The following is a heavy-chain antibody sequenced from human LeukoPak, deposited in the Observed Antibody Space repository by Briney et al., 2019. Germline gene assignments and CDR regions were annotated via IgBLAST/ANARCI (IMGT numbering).Heavy chain of an antibody. J-gene: IGHJ4*02. Sequence: QPGGSLRLSCAASGFTVSSNYMSWVRQAPGKGLEWVSVIYSGGSTYYADSVKGRFTISRDNSKNTLYLQMNSLRAEDTAVYYCARQGPIAVAGRVDYWGQETLVTVSS. V-gene: IGHV3-66*04. D-gene: IGHD6-19*01. CDR1: GFTVSSNY. CDR3: ARQGPIAVAGRVDY. CDR2: IYSGGST.